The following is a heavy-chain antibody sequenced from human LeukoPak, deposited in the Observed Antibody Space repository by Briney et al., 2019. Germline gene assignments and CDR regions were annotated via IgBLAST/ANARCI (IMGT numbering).Heavy chain of an antibody. D-gene: IGHD3-3*01. V-gene: IGHV4-39*07. CDR1: GASISSASYY. CDR3: ARDPRQGGDFWSATNWFDP. J-gene: IGHJ5*02. Sequence: SETLSLTCTVSGASISSASYYWAWIRQPPGKGLEWIASMHYTGSTYFNPSLKSRATISVDTSKNQFSLNLNSVTAADTAVYYGARDPRQGGDFWSATNWFDPWGQGTLVTVSS. CDR2: MHYTGST.